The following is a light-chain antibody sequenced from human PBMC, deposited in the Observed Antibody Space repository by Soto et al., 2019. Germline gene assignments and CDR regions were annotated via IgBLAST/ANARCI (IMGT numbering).Light chain of an antibody. CDR2: LEGRGGY. J-gene: IGLJ3*02. CDR1: SGHSSYI. CDR3: ETWDSNTWV. Sequence: QSVLTQSSSASASLGXSVKLTCTLSSGHSSYIIAWHQQQPGKAPRYLMKLEGRGGYNRGSGVPDRFSGSSSGAARYLTISNLQFEDEADYYCETWDSNTWVFGGGTKLTVL. V-gene: IGLV4-60*02.